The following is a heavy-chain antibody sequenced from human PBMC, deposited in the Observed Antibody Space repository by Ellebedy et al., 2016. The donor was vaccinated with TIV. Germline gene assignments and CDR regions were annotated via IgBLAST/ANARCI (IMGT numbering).Heavy chain of an antibody. CDR1: GYTXXXSG. Sequence: AASVKVSCKASGYTXXXSGIXXFRQAPGQGLEWMGWISAYNGNTNYAQKLQGRVTMTTDTSTSTAYMELRSLRSDDTAVYYCSRDRDWFDPWGQGTLVTVSS. CDR3: SRDRDWFDP. J-gene: IGHJ5*02. CDR2: ISAYNGNT. V-gene: IGHV1-18*01.